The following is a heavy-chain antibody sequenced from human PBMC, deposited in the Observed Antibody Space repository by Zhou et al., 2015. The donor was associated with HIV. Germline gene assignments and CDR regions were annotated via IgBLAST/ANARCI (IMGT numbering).Heavy chain of an antibody. CDR3: ARDRGLGRTKTPTDDAFDI. Sequence: QVQLVQSGAEVKKPGSSVKVSCKASGGTFSSYAISWVRQAPGQGLEWMGGIIPIFGTANYAQKFQGRVTITADESTSTAYMELSSLRSEDTAVYYCARDRGLGRTKTPTDDAFDIWGQGTMVTVSS. J-gene: IGHJ3*02. CDR2: IIPIFGTA. CDR1: GGTFSSYA. D-gene: IGHD5-12*01. V-gene: IGHV1-69*12.